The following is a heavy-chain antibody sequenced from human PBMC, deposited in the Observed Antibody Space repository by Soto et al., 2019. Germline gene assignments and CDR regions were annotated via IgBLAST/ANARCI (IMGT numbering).Heavy chain of an antibody. Sequence: SVKVSCKASGYTFTSYDINWVRQATGQGLEWMGWMNPNSGNTGFAQKFQGRVTLTRNTSISTAYMELSSLRSEDTAVYYCARDASIAVGGNWFDPWGQGTLVTVSS. CDR2: MNPNSGNT. CDR1: GYTFTSYD. J-gene: IGHJ5*02. V-gene: IGHV1-8*01. CDR3: ARDASIAVGGNWFDP. D-gene: IGHD2-15*01.